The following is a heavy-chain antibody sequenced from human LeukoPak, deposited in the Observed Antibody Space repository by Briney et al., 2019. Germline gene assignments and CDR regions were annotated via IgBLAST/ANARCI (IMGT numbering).Heavy chain of an antibody. J-gene: IGHJ4*02. Sequence: GGSLRLSCAASGFTVSSNYMSWVRQAPGKGLAWVSVLYSGGNTYYADSVKGRFTISRDNSKKMLFLQMNSLRAEDTAVYYCARVGRGDTYGYVDYWGQGTLVTVSS. CDR2: LYSGGNT. CDR3: ARVGRGDTYGYVDY. CDR1: GFTVSSNY. V-gene: IGHV3-66*01. D-gene: IGHD5-18*01.